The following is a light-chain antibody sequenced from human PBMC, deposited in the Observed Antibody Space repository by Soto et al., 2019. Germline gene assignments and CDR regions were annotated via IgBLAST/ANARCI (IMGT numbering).Light chain of an antibody. CDR2: WAS. CDR1: QSVLYSAKNKNF. V-gene: IGKV4-1*01. CDR3: QQHYINPIT. Sequence: DIVMTQSPDSLAVSLGERATIHCKSSQSVLYSAKNKNFLTWYQQKPGQPPKLLIYWASTRESGVPDRFTGSGSGTDCTLTINSLHAEDVAVYYCQQHYINPITFGQGTRLEIK. J-gene: IGKJ5*01.